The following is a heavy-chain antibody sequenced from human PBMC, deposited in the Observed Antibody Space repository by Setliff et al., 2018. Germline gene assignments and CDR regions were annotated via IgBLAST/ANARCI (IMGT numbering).Heavy chain of an antibody. CDR2: MYHSGST. J-gene: IGHJ6*02. CDR1: GVSISSYY. Sequence: PSETLSLTCNVSGVSISSYYWSWIRQPPGKGLEWIGSMYHSGSTYYSPSLESRVTISVDTSKNQIALNLKSVTAADTAVYYCARDRTAYSYGLDVWGQGTTVTVSS. V-gene: IGHV4-59*01. CDR3: ARDRTAYSYGLDV. D-gene: IGHD5-18*01.